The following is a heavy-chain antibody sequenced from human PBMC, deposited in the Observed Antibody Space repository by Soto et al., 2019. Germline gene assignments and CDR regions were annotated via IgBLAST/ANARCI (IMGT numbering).Heavy chain of an antibody. CDR2: MSHGGST. V-gene: IGHV4-4*02. CDR1: GVSTDSSYW. J-gene: IGHJ4*02. CDR3: ARHFSVDYFDY. Sequence: SETLSLTCGVSGVSTDSSYWWGWVRQPAGKDLEWLGDMSHGGSTNYNPSLKSRVTILLDKSKNQFSLRLSSVTAADTAVYYCARHFSVDYFDYWGQGALVTVSS.